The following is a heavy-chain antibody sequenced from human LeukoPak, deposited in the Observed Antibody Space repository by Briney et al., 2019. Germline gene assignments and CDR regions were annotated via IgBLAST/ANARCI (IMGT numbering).Heavy chain of an antibody. J-gene: IGHJ4*02. CDR3: ARDLGGSYPDY. D-gene: IGHD1-26*01. CDR1: GFTFSSYS. V-gene: IGHV3-48*01. Sequence: GGSLRLSCAASGFTFSSYSMNWVRHAPGKGLEWVSYISSSSSTIYYADSVKGRFTISRDNAKNSLYLQMNSLRAEDTAVYYCARDLGGSYPDYWGQGTLVTVSS. CDR2: ISSSSSTI.